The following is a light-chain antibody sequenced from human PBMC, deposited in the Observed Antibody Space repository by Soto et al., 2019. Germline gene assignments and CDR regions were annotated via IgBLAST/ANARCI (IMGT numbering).Light chain of an antibody. V-gene: IGKV3-11*01. CDR1: QTVCSS. CDR2: EAS. Sequence: EIVLTQSPATLSLSPGERATLSCRASQTVCSSLAWYQQKPGQAPRLLIYEASNRATGIPARFSGSGSGADFTLTISSLEPEDFAVFYCQQRSDWPLTFGGGTKVDIK. J-gene: IGKJ4*01. CDR3: QQRSDWPLT.